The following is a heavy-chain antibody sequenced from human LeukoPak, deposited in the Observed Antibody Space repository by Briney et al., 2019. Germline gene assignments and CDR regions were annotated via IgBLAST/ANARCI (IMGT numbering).Heavy chain of an antibody. CDR3: ARDRYTGVYDLFDL. D-gene: IGHD6-13*01. CDR2: ISGDGDTT. V-gene: IGHV3-23*01. Sequence: GGSLRLSCEASGFTFCGNAMTWVRQVPGKGLEWVSYISGDGDTTHYADSVKGRFTISRDNSKNTVYLQMNNLRAEDTAVYYCARDRYTGVYDLFDLRGQGTLVTVSS. CDR1: GFTFCGNA. J-gene: IGHJ4*02.